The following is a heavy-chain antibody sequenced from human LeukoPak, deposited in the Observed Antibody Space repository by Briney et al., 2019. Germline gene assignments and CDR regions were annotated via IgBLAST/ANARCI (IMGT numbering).Heavy chain of an antibody. J-gene: IGHJ6*03. V-gene: IGHV3-66*01. CDR3: ARGHISGYNYMDV. CDR1: GFTVSSDY. Sequence: GGSPRLSCAASGFTVSSDYMSWVRQAPGKGLEWVSVIYSGGDTYYADSVKGRFTISRDNPKNTLYLQMNGLRAEDTAVYYCARGHISGYNYMDVWGKGTTVTISS. CDR2: IYSGGDT. D-gene: IGHD3-22*01.